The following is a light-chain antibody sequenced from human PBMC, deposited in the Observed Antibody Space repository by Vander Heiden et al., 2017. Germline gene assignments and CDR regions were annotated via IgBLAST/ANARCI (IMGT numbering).Light chain of an antibody. V-gene: IGLV1-51*01. Sequence: QSVLTQPPSVSAAPGQKVTISCSGSSSNIGSNSVSWYQQLPGRAPKLLIYDNNKRPSGIPDRCSGSKSGTSATLGTTGRQTGDEADYYCGTWDSSLRGVLFGGGTKLTVL. CDR3: GTWDSSLRGVL. CDR1: SSNIGSNS. CDR2: DNN. J-gene: IGLJ3*02.